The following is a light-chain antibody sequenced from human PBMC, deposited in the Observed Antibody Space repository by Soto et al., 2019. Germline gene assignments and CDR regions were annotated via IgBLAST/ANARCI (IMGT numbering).Light chain of an antibody. J-gene: IGLJ2*01. CDR2: SNN. Sequence: QSVLTQPPSASGTPGQRVTLSCSGSSSNIGSDAVNWYQQLPGTAPTLLIYSNNQRPSGVPDRFSGSKSGTSASLAISGLQSEDEADYYCAAWDDSLKGVLFGGGTKVTVL. CDR1: SSNIGSDA. CDR3: AAWDDSLKGVL. V-gene: IGLV1-44*01.